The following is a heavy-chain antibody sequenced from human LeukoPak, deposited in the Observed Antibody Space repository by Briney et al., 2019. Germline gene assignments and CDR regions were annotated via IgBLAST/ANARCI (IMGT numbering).Heavy chain of an antibody. J-gene: IGHJ4*02. CDR3: AKGGYLTGYDADS. V-gene: IGHV3-33*03. Sequence: GGSLRLSCAASGFTFSSYGMHWVRQAPGKGLEWVAVIWSDGSYKNYADSVKGRFTISRDNAKNSLYLQMNSLRTEDTALYYCAKGGYLTGYDADSWGQGILVIVSS. CDR1: GFTFSSYG. CDR2: IWSDGSYK. D-gene: IGHD3-9*01.